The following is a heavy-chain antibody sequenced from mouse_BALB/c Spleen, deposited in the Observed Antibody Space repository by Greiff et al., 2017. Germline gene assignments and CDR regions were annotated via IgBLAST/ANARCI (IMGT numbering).Heavy chain of an antibody. D-gene: IGHD2-4*01. CDR1: GFNIKDTY. CDR2: IDPANGNT. J-gene: IGHJ4*01. Sequence: VQLQQSGAELVKPGASVKLSCTASGFNIKDTYMHWVKQRPEQGLEWIGRIDPANGNTKYDPKFQGKATITADTSSNTAYLQLSSLTSEDTAVYYGASDYDYDDAMDYWGQGTSVTVSS. CDR3: ASDYDYDDAMDY. V-gene: IGHV14-3*02.